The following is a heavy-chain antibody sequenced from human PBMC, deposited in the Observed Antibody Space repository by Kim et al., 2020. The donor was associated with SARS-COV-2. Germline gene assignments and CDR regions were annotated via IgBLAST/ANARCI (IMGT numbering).Heavy chain of an antibody. Sequence: GGSLRLSCAASGFTFSSYEMNWVRQAPGKGLEWVSYISSSGSTIYYADSVKGRFTISRDNAKNSLYLQMNSLRAEDTADYYCARVAMELRFYYYYYMDVWGKGTTVTVSS. V-gene: IGHV3-48*03. J-gene: IGHJ6*03. CDR3: ARVAMELRFYYYYYMDV. D-gene: IGHD1-7*01. CDR1: GFTFSSYE. CDR2: ISSSGSTI.